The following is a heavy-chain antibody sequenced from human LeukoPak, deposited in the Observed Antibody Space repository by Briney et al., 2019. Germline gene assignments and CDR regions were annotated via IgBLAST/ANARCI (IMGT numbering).Heavy chain of an antibody. Sequence: SGGSLRLSCAASGFTFSSYAMSWVRQAPGKGLEWVATVSDSGGSTYYADSVKGRFTISRDNSKNTVYLQMNSLSAEDTAVYYCARQGVKIVVITALPDYYFDYCGQGTLVTVSS. CDR3: ARQGVKIVVITALPDYYFDY. J-gene: IGHJ4*02. CDR1: GFTFSSYA. V-gene: IGHV3-23*01. CDR2: VSDSGGST. D-gene: IGHD3-22*01.